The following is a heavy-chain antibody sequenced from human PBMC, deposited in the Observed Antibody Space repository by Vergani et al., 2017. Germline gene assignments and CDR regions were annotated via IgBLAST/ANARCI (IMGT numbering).Heavy chain of an antibody. CDR1: GFTFTTSG. D-gene: IGHD6-6*01. CDR3: ARGYSSSSEGDYFDY. Sequence: EVQLVESGGGLVKPGGSLRLSCVASGFTFTTSGMGWVRQAPGKGLEWVSSISSSGNYIYYTDSMKGRFTISRDNAKSSLSLQMNSLRAEDTAVYYCARGYSSSSEGDYFDYWGQGTLVTVSS. V-gene: IGHV3-21*01. CDR2: ISSSGNYI. J-gene: IGHJ4*02.